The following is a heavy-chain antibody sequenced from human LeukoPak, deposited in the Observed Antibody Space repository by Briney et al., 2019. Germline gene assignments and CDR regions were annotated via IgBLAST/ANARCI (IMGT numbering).Heavy chain of an antibody. V-gene: IGHV3-30*02. CDR2: IRYDGSNK. CDR1: GFTFSSYG. D-gene: IGHD5/OR15-5a*01. Sequence: GGSLRLSCAASGFTFSSYGMHWVRQAPGKGLEWVAFIRYDGSNKYYADSVKGRFTISRDNAKNSLYLQMNSLRAEDTAVYYCARRIYDQTLGYWGQGTLVTVSS. J-gene: IGHJ4*02. CDR3: ARRIYDQTLGY.